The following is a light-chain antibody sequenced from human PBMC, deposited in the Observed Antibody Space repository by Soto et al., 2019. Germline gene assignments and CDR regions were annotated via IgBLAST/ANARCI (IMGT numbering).Light chain of an antibody. V-gene: IGLV1-44*01. Sequence: QSVLTQPPSASGTPGQRGTISCSGSSSNIGSNTVNWYRHLPGTAPKRLIYSNKQRPSGVPDRFSGSKSGTSASLAISGLQSEDEADYYCAAWDDSLNGPVFGGGTQLTVL. CDR2: SNK. CDR3: AAWDDSLNGPV. CDR1: SSNIGSNT. J-gene: IGLJ7*01.